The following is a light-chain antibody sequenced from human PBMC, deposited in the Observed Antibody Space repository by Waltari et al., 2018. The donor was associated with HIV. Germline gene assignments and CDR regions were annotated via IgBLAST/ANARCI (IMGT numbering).Light chain of an antibody. CDR2: GAS. CDR3: HQYADSPET. V-gene: IGKV3-20*01. J-gene: IGKJ1*01. CDR1: QIVSSAY. Sequence: SQIVSSAYLAWYQQKPGQSPRLLIYGASTRATAVPDRFSGSGFGTDFTLTISRLEPEDFAVYYCHQYADSPETFGQGARVEIK.